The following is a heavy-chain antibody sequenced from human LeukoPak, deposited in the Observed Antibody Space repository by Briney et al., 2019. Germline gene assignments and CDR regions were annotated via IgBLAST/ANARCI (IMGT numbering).Heavy chain of an antibody. D-gene: IGHD3-10*02. CDR1: GFTFISYG. CDR2: IRYDGTTK. CDR3: AKMLGESNSSLADYYYFYMDV. V-gene: IGHV3-30*02. J-gene: IGHJ6*03. Sequence: PGGSLRLSCAASGFTFISYGMHWVRQAPGKGLEWVAFIRYDGTTKYYEDSLRGRFTISRDNSKNTLFLQMNSLRAEDTAVYYCAKMLGESNSSLADYYYFYMDVWGKGTAVTVSS.